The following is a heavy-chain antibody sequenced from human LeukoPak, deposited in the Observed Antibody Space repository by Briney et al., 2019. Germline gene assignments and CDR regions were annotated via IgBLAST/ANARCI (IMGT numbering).Heavy chain of an antibody. CDR3: ARDSLYYDSSGYYFGAFVI. CDR1: GFTFSNYS. CDR2: ISSSSSYI. D-gene: IGHD3-22*01. J-gene: IGHJ3*02. V-gene: IGHV3-21*01. Sequence: GGSLRLSCAASGFTFSNYSMNWVGQAPGKGLEWVSSISSSSSYIYYADSVKGRFTISRDNAKNSLYLQMNSLRAEDTAVYYCARDSLYYDSSGYYFGAFVIWGQGTMVTVSS.